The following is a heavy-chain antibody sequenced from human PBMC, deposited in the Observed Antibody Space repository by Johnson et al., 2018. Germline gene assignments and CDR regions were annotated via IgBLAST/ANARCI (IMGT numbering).Heavy chain of an antibody. CDR2: IIPIFGTA. CDR3: ASVGTLVVVPAAILRGTNNWFDP. D-gene: IGHD2-2*02. V-gene: IGHV1-69*01. CDR1: GGTFSSYA. Sequence: QVQLVESGAEVKKPGSSVKVSCKASGGTFSSYAISWVRQAPGQGLEWMGGIIPIFGTANYAQKFQGRVTITADESTGTAYMELSSLRSEDTAGYYCASVGTLVVVPAAILRGTNNWFDPWGKGTLVTVSS. J-gene: IGHJ5*02.